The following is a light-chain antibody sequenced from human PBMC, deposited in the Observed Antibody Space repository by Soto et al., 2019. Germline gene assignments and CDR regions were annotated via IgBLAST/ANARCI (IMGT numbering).Light chain of an antibody. CDR1: QSVSST. Sequence: ELVLTQSPGTLSLSPVERATLSCRASQSVSSTKLAWYQQKPGQAPRLLIYGASTRATGIPARFSGSGSGTEFTLTIRRLQSEDFAVYYCQQYDNWPPAWTVGHGNKVDIK. CDR3: QQYDNWPPAWT. J-gene: IGKJ1*01. CDR2: GAS. V-gene: IGKV3-15*01.